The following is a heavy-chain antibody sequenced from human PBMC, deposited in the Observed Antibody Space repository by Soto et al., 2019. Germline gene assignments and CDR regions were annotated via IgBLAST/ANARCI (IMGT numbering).Heavy chain of an antibody. CDR3: AKGGVSTWIFDY. D-gene: IGHD3-10*01. CDR2: ISYDGSNE. CDR1: GFTFSNCG. Sequence: QVQLVESGGGVVQPGRSLRLSCAASGFTFSNCGMHWVRQAPGKGLEWVAIISYDGSNEYYADSVKGRFTISRDNSKKTLYLQMNSLRVEDTAVYYCAKGGVSTWIFDYWGQGTLVTVSS. V-gene: IGHV3-30*18. J-gene: IGHJ4*02.